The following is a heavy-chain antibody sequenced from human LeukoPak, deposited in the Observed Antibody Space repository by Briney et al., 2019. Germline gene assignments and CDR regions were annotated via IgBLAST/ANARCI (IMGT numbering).Heavy chain of an antibody. CDR3: ATDLFVASSTSRPL. CDR1: GYTLTELS. Sequence: GASVKVSCKVSGYTLTELSMHWVRQAPGKGLEWMGGFDPEDGETTYAQKFQGRVTMTEDTSTDTAYMELSSLRSEDTAVYYCATDLFVASSTSRPLWGQGTLVTVSS. J-gene: IGHJ4*02. CDR2: FDPEDGET. D-gene: IGHD2-2*01. V-gene: IGHV1-24*01.